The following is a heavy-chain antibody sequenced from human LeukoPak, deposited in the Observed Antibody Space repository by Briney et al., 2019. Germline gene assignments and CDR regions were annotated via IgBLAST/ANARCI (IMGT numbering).Heavy chain of an antibody. V-gene: IGHV5-51*01. CDR1: GYSFTSYW. D-gene: IGHD3-10*01. Sequence: GESLKISCKGSGYSFTSYWIGWVRQMPGKGLEWMGIIYPGDSDTRYSPSFQGQVTISADKSISTAYLQWSSLKASDTAMYYCARSKVRGVIIFDWFDPWGQGTLVTVSS. CDR3: ARSKVRGVIIFDWFDP. J-gene: IGHJ5*02. CDR2: IYPGDSDT.